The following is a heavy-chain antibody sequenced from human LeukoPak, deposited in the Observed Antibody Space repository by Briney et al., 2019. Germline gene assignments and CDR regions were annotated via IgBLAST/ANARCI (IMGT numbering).Heavy chain of an antibody. Sequence: SETLSLTCTVSGGSISSGGYYWSWIRQHPGKGLEWIGYIYYSGSTYYNPSLKSRVTISVDTSKNQFSLKLSSVTAADTAVYYCARVTPTYGSGREWFDPWGQGTLVTVSS. CDR3: ARVTPTYGSGREWFDP. D-gene: IGHD3-10*01. J-gene: IGHJ5*02. V-gene: IGHV4-31*03. CDR2: IYYSGST. CDR1: GGSISSGGYY.